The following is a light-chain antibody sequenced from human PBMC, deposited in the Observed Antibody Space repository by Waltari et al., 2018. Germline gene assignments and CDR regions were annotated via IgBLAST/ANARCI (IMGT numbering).Light chain of an antibody. CDR2: AAS. V-gene: IGKV1-39*01. CDR1: QNIANY. J-gene: IGKJ2*01. Sequence: DIQMTQSPSFLSASVGDRVIITCRASQNIANYLNWYQQNPGTAPKLLIFAASKLQTGVPSRFSCSGSGRDFTLTISGLQVEDFAIFYCQQSSASPYTFGQGTKIEMK. CDR3: QQSSASPYT.